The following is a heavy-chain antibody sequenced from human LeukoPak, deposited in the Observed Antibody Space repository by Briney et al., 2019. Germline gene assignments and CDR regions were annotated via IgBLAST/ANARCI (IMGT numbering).Heavy chain of an antibody. Sequence: GGSLRLSCAASGFTFSSYGMRWVRQAPGKGLEWVSGISASSDSTNYADSVKGRFTISRDNSKNTLFLQMNSLRAEDTAVYYCAEGYIYAHDYWGRGTLVTVSS. CDR1: GFTFSSYG. V-gene: IGHV3-23*01. CDR3: AEGYIYAHDY. J-gene: IGHJ4*02. D-gene: IGHD5-18*01. CDR2: ISASSDST.